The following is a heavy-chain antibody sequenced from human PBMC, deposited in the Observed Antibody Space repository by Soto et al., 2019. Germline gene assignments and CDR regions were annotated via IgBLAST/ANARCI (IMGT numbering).Heavy chain of an antibody. CDR3: ARRQNFDYYYYGMDV. J-gene: IGHJ6*02. CDR1: GGTFSSYT. Sequence: QVQLVQSGAEVKKPGSSVKVSCKASGGTFSSYTISWVRQAPGQGLEWMGRIIPILGIANYAQKFQGRVTIXXEXSXNTAYMELSSLRSEDTAVYYCARRQNFDYYYYGMDVWGQGTTVTVSS. V-gene: IGHV1-69*02. CDR2: IIPILGIA.